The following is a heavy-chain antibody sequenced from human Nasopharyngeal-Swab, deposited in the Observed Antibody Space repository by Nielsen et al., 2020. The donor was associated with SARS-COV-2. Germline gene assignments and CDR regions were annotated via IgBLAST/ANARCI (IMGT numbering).Heavy chain of an antibody. V-gene: IGHV5-51*01. CDR1: GYSFTSYW. Sequence: ESLKISCKGSGYSFTSYWIGWVRQMPGKGLEWMGIIYPGDSDTRYSPSFQGQVTISADKSISTAYLQWSGLKASDTAMYYCARRAYCSGGSCYSPYYYMDVWGKGTTVTVSS. CDR2: IYPGDSDT. D-gene: IGHD2-15*01. CDR3: ARRAYCSGGSCYSPYYYMDV. J-gene: IGHJ6*03.